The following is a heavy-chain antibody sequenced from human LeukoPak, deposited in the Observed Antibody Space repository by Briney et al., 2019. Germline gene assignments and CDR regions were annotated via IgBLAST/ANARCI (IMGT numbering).Heavy chain of an antibody. J-gene: IGHJ4*02. V-gene: IGHV1-69*01. D-gene: IGHD2/OR15-2a*01. CDR2: IIPIFGTA. CDR1: GGTFSSYA. Sequence: GASVKVSCKASGGTFSSYAISWVRQAPGQGLEWMGGIIPIFGTANYAQKFQGRVTITADESTSTAYMELSSLRSEDTAVYYCARHKSKSRILRSQYYFDYWGQGTLVTVSS. CDR3: ARHKSKSRILRSQYYFDY.